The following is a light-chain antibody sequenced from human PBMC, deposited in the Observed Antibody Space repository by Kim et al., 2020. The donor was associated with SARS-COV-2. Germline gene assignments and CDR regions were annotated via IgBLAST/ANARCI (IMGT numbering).Light chain of an antibody. CDR2: KAA. Sequence: SPYVGDRVTITVQASQSISRWLACYQQKPGKAPKRLISKAASLESGVPLRFSGSRSGTEYTLTITSLQPDDFATYYCQQYSYFWTFGQGTKVDIK. CDR1: QSISRW. V-gene: IGKV1-5*03. CDR3: QQYSYFWT. J-gene: IGKJ1*01.